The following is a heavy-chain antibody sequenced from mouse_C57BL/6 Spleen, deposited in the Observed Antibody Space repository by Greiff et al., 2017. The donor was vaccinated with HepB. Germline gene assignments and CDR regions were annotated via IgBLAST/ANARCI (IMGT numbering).Heavy chain of an antibody. V-gene: IGHV1-81*01. Sequence: QVQLKESGAELARPGASVKLSCKASGYTFTSYGISWVKQRTGQGLEWIGEIYPRSGNTYYNEKFKGKATLTADKSSSTAYMELRSLTSEDSAVYVCARESPITTVENYYAMDYWGRGTSVTVSS. J-gene: IGHJ4*01. CDR2: IYPRSGNT. D-gene: IGHD1-1*01. CDR1: GYTFTSYG. CDR3: ARESPITTVENYYAMDY.